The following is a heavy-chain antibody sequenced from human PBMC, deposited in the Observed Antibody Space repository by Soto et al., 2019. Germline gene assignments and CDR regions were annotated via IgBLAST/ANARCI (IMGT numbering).Heavy chain of an antibody. CDR3: ARDKGPGAVAGTFYMDV. V-gene: IGHV3-21*01. CDR2: ISSSSSYI. J-gene: IGHJ6*03. Sequence: GGSLRLSCAASGFTFSSYSMNWVRQAPGKGLEWVSSISSSSSYIYYADSVKGRFTISRDNAKNSLYLQMNSLRAEDTAVYYCARDKGPGAVAGTFYMDVWGKGTTVTVSS. CDR1: GFTFSSYS. D-gene: IGHD6-19*01.